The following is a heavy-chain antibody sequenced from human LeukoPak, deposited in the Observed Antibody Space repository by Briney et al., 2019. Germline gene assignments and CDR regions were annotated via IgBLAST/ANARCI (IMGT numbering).Heavy chain of an antibody. CDR2: ISGSGGNT. CDR1: GFTFSSYA. CDR3: AKDSYQNYYDSSGYYYDY. Sequence: GGSLRLSCAASGFTFSSYAMSWVRQAPGKGLEWVSAISGSGGNTYYADSVKGRFTISRDNSKNTLYLQMNSLRAEDTAVYYCAKDSYQNYYDSSGYYYDYWGQGTLVTVSS. J-gene: IGHJ4*02. V-gene: IGHV3-23*01. D-gene: IGHD3-22*01.